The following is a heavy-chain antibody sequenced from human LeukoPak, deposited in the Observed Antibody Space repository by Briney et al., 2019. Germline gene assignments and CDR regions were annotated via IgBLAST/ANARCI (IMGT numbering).Heavy chain of an antibody. CDR3: AKDRQGFGFGEQLDYYYMDV. CDR1: EFTFSGYA. D-gene: IGHD3-10*01. J-gene: IGHJ6*03. CDR2: ISGSGGRT. Sequence: GGSLRLSCVASEFTFSGYAMSWVRQVPGKGLEWVSVISGSGGRTYYADSVKGRFTISRDNSKNTLYLQINSLRAEDTAVYYCAKDRQGFGFGEQLDYYYMDVWGKGTTVTVSS. V-gene: IGHV3-23*01.